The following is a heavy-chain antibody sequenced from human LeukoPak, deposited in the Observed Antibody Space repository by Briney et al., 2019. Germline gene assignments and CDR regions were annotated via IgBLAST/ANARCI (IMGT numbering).Heavy chain of an antibody. CDR1: GFTFSSYW. J-gene: IGHJ4*02. Sequence: GGSLRLSCAASGFTFSSYWMSWVRQAPGKGLEWVANIKQDGSEKYYVDSVKGRFTISRDNAKNSLYLQMNSLRAEDTAVYYCARVGYDSSGYYWRWVYYFDYWGQGTLVTVSS. CDR2: IKQDGSEK. V-gene: IGHV3-7*01. D-gene: IGHD3-22*01. CDR3: ARVGYDSSGYYWRWVYYFDY.